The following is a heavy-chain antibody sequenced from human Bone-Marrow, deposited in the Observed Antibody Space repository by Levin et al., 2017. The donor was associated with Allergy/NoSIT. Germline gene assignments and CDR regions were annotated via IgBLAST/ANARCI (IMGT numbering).Heavy chain of an antibody. CDR3: ASIQYYDFWSGYWSRNWFDP. V-gene: IGHV3-23*01. CDR1: GFTFSSYA. D-gene: IGHD3-3*01. CDR2: ISGSGGST. Sequence: SCAASGFTFSSYAMSWVRQAPGKGLEWVSAISGSGGSTYYADSVKGRFTISRDNSKNTLYLQMNSLRAEDTAVYYCASIQYYDFWSGYWSRNWFDPWGQGTLVTVSS. J-gene: IGHJ5*02.